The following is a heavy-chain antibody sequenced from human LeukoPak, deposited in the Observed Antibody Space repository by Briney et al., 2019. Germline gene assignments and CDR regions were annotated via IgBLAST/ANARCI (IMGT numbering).Heavy chain of an antibody. CDR1: GYTLTELS. J-gene: IGHJ4*02. Sequence: ASETVSCTVSGYTLTELSMHWVRQAPGKGLEWMGGFDPEDGETIYAQKFQGRVTMTEDTSTDTAYMELSSLRSEDTAVYYCATDSSGWFVFDYWGQGTLVTVSS. CDR2: FDPEDGET. V-gene: IGHV1-24*01. CDR3: ATDSSGWFVFDY. D-gene: IGHD6-19*01.